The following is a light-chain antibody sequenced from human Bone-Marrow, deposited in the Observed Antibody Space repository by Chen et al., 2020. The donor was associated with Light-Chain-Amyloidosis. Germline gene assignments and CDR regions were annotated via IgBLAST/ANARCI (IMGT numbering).Light chain of an antibody. Sequence: EIVLTQSPGTLSLSPGEGANLSCRASQTISSNYLTWYPQKFGQAPRLLIYGSYSRATGIPYRFTGSGPGTDFTLTINRLEPECFAMYYCQQYGTSPLTFGGCTKVEIK. J-gene: IGKJ4*01. V-gene: IGKV3-20*01. CDR3: QQYGTSPLT. CDR1: QTISSNY. CDR2: GSY.